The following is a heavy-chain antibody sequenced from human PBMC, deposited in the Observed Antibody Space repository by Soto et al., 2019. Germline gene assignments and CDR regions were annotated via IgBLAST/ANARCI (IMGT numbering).Heavy chain of an antibody. CDR2: ISPYNGNT. CDR3: ARDRLGVSGTGGGFDS. Sequence: QVQLVQSGGEVKKPGASVKVSCKASGYTFSNFGLSWVRQTPGQGLELMGWISPYNGNTNYAQKRQGRLTMTTDTSTSTAYMELRSLRSDDTAVYYCARDRLGVSGTGGGFDSWGQGTLVTVSS. V-gene: IGHV1-18*01. CDR1: GYTFSNFG. D-gene: IGHD2-8*01. J-gene: IGHJ4*02.